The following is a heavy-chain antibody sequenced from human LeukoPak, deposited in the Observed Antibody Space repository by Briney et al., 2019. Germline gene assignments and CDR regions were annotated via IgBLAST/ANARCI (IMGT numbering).Heavy chain of an antibody. CDR3: AKTVGYGDYVGYFDY. D-gene: IGHD4-17*01. J-gene: IGHJ4*02. Sequence: PGGSLRLSCAASGFTFSSYAMSWVRQAPGKGLEWVSAISGSAGSTYYADSVKGRFTISRDNSKNTLYLQMNSLRAEDTAVYYCAKTVGYGDYVGYFDYWGQGTLVTVSS. CDR1: GFTFSSYA. CDR2: ISGSAGST. V-gene: IGHV3-23*01.